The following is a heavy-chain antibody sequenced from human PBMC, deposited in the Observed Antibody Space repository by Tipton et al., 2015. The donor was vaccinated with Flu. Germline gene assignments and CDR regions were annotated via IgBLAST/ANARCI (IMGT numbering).Heavy chain of an antibody. D-gene: IGHD2-8*01. J-gene: IGHJ5*02. Sequence: QVQLVQSGAEVKKPGASVKVSCKASGYTFTSYVVHWVRQAPGQRLEWMGWIDPGNGNTKYSQNFQGRVTISRDTSASTAYMEVSSLRSEDTAVYYCAKTQLARCPNGICFWFDPWGQGTLVTVSS. V-gene: IGHV1-3*01. CDR1: GYTFTSYV. CDR3: AKTQLARCPNGICFWFDP. CDR2: IDPGNGNT.